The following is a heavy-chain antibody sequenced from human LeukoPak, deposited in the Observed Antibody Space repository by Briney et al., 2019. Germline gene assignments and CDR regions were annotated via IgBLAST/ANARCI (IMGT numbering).Heavy chain of an antibody. D-gene: IGHD2-2*01. CDR1: GYSIGSGYY. CDR2: IYHSGST. CDR3: ARAVLGYCSTSSCFDRGYHFDY. Sequence: PSETLSLTCTVSGYSIGSGYYWGWIRQPPGKGLEWLGNIYHSGSTYYNPSLKSRVTISVDTSNNQFSLNLSSVTAAHTSVYYCARAVLGYCSTSSCFDRGYHFDYWGQGTLVTVSS. J-gene: IGHJ4*02. V-gene: IGHV4-38-2*02.